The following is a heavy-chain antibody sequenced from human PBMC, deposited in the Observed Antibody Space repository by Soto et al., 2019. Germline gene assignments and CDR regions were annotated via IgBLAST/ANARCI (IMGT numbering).Heavy chain of an antibody. D-gene: IGHD6-13*01. CDR1: GFTFSSYW. Sequence: GVSLRLSCAASGFTFSSYWMSWVRQSPGKGLEWVANIKQDGSEKYYVDSVKGRFTISRDNAKNSLYLQMNSLRAEDTAVYYCAVEKGLSAGLRSAPFYYYGMDVWGTGTKVHVS. CDR2: IKQDGSEK. V-gene: IGHV3-7*01. CDR3: AVEKGLSAGLRSAPFYYYGMDV. J-gene: IGHJ6*04.